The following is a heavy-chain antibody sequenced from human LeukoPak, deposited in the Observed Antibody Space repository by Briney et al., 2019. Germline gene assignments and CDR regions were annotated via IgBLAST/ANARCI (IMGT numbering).Heavy chain of an antibody. V-gene: IGHV3-30*03. Sequence: GRSLRLSCAASGFTFSSYGMHWVRQAPGKGLEWVAVISYDGSNKYYADSVKGRFTISRDNSKNTLYLQMNSLRAEDTAVYYCAAVPYYYYYGMDVWAKGPRSPSP. CDR2: ISYDGSNK. J-gene: IGHJ6*02. CDR3: AAVPYYYYYGMDV. CDR1: GFTFSSYG.